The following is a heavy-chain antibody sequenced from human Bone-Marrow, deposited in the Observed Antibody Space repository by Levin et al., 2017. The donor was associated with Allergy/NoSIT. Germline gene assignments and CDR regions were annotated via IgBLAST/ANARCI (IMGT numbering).Heavy chain of an antibody. CDR2: ISAYDDDT. V-gene: IGHV1-18*01. CDR3: ARGAYCGGDCYSPDY. J-gene: IGHJ4*02. Sequence: PGESLKISCEASGYTFTSFAISWVRQAPGQGLEWMGWISAYDDDTNYAQNFQDRVTMTTDTSTNTAYMELRSLRSDGTAVYYCARGAYCGGDCYSPDYWGQGTLVTVSS. CDR1: GYTFTSFA. D-gene: IGHD2-21*02.